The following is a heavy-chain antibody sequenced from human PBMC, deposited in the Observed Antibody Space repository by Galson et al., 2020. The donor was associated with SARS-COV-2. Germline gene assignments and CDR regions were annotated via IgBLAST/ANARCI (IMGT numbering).Heavy chain of an antibody. V-gene: IGHV3-9*03. CDR3: AKDITSDSSTHFDY. Sequence: SLKISCAASGFTFDDYAMHWVRQAPGKGLERVSGISWNSGSIGYADSVKGRFTISRDNAKNSLYLQMNSLRAEDMALYYCAKDITSDSSTHFDYWRQGTLVTVSA. D-gene: IGHD3-22*01. J-gene: IGHJ4*02. CDR2: ISWNSGSI. CDR1: GFTFDDYA.